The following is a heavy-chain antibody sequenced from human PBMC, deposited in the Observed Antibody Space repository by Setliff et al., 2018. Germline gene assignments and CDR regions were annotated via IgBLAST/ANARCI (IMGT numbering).Heavy chain of an antibody. CDR3: ASANTTGYYYFDY. CDR2: ISSSSAYI. J-gene: IGHJ4*02. CDR1: GFTSSMYG. V-gene: IGHV3-21*01. Sequence: PGESLKISCAASGFTSSMYGVHWVRQAPGKGLEWVSSISSSSAYIYYADSVKGRFTISRDNAKNSVYLQMNSLRAEDTAVYYCASANTTGYYYFDYWGQGTLVTVSS. D-gene: IGHD1-26*01.